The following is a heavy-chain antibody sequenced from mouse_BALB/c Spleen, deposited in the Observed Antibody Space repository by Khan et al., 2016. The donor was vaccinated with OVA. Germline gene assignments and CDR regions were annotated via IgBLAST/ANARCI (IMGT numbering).Heavy chain of an antibody. J-gene: IGHJ4*01. CDR2: ISSGGST. V-gene: IGHV5-6-5*01. CDR3: ARRYAMDY. CDR1: GFTFSSYA. Sequence: EVELVESGGGLVKPGGSLKLSCAASGFTFSSYAMSWVRQTPEKRLEWVASISSGGSTYYPDSVKGRFTISRDNARNILYLQMSSLRSEDTAMYYCARRYAMDYWGQGTSVTVSS.